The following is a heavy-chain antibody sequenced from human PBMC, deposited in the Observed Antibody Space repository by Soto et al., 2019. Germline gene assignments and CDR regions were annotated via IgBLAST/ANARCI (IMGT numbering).Heavy chain of an antibody. J-gene: IGHJ4*02. CDR1: GFSFSTST. V-gene: IGHV3-21*01. CDR3: VCDDNRRY. D-gene: IGHD1-1*01. CDR2: IGRTGIDR. Sequence: EVQLVESGGGLVKPGGSLRLSCAGSGFSFSTSTMNWVRQAPGKGLEFVSSIGRTGIDRYYIDSVKGRFTISRDNAQNSLYLQMNILRVEDTALYYCVCDDNRRYWGQGTLVTVSS.